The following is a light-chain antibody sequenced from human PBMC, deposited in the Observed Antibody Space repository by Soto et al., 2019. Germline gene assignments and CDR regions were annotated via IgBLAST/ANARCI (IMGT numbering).Light chain of an antibody. CDR1: QSVSSN. V-gene: IGKV3D-15*01. Sequence: EIVMTQSPATLSVSPGERATLSCRASQSVSSNLAWYQHKPGQAPRLLINGASTRATDTPARFSGSGSGTEFTLTISSLQSEDFAVYYCQQYNNWPLSFGQGTKVEIK. CDR3: QQYNNWPLS. CDR2: GAS. J-gene: IGKJ1*01.